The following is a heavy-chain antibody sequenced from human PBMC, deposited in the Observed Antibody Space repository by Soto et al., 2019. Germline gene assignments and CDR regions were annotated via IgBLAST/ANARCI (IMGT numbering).Heavy chain of an antibody. J-gene: IGHJ3*02. Sequence: QVQLVESGGGVVQPGRSLRHSWAAPGFTFSSYAMHWDRQAPGKGLEWVAVISYDGSNKYYADSVKGRFTISRDNSKNTLYLQMNILRAEDTAVYYCARDYYDSSGYPPDAFDIWGQGTMVTVSS. CDR1: GFTFSSYA. V-gene: IGHV3-30-3*01. D-gene: IGHD3-22*01. CDR3: ARDYYDSSGYPPDAFDI. CDR2: ISYDGSNK.